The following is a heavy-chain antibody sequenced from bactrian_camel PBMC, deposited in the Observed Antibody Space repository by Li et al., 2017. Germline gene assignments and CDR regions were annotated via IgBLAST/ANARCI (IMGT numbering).Heavy chain of an antibody. V-gene: IGHV3S54*01. CDR1: GMTTSGKS. CDR2: IYTEFLNT. D-gene: IGHD3*01. J-gene: IGHJ4*01. CDR3: AASGGQLGRWCYEFPVNWVSWLYN. Sequence: HVQLVESGGGSVQAGGSLRLSCVYSGMTTSGKSMAWFRQAPGKEREGVAAIYTEFLNTFYADSVKGRFTISADSAKNTVTLQMNSLNPGDTAMYHCAASGGQLGRWCYEFPVNWVSWLYNWGQGTQVTVS.